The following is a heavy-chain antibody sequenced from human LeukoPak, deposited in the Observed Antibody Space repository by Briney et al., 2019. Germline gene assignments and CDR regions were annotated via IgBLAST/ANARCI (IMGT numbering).Heavy chain of an antibody. CDR1: GYSFTTYW. CDR2: IYPGDSDT. CDR3: AIRYSGSYSDY. Sequence: GGSLRLSCKGSGYSFTTYWIGWVRQMPGKGLEWMGIIYPGDSDTRYSPSFQGQVTISADKSISTAYLQWSSLKASDTAMYYCAIRYSGSYSDYWGQGTLVTVSS. J-gene: IGHJ4*02. V-gene: IGHV5-51*01. D-gene: IGHD1-26*01.